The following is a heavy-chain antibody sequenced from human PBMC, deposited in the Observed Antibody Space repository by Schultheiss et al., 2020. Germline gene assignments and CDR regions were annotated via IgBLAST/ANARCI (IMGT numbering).Heavy chain of an antibody. V-gene: IGHV4-39*01. J-gene: IGHJ4*02. CDR2: IYYSGST. D-gene: IGHD1-26*01. CDR1: GGSISSSSYY. CDR3: ARGISYYTFDY. Sequence: SQTLSLTCTVSGGSISSSSYYWSWIRQPPGKGLEWIGSIYYSGSTYYNPSLKSRVTISVDTSKNQFSLKLSSVTAADTAVYYCARGISYYTFDYWGQGTLVTVSS.